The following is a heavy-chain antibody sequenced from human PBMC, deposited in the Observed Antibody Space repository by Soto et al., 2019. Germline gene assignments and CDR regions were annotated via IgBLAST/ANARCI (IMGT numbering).Heavy chain of an antibody. CDR2: ISYDSTNK. CDR1: GFTFSDYG. Sequence: GGSLRLSCAASGFTFSDYGMHWVRQAPGKGLEWVAVISYDSTNKYYGDSVKGRFTISRDDSKNTLYLQMNSLRAEDRAVYYCAKDHGFDEFQLLYYSYYGLDVWGQGTTVTVSS. J-gene: IGHJ6*02. V-gene: IGHV3-30*18. D-gene: IGHD2-2*02. CDR3: AKDHGFDEFQLLYYSYYGLDV.